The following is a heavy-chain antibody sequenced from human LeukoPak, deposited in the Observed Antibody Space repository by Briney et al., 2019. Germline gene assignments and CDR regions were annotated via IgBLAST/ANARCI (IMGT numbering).Heavy chain of an antibody. J-gene: IGHJ6*02. V-gene: IGHV1-18*01. D-gene: IGHD2-2*03. CDR3: ARDSVDIVVVPAAMGALRYYYYGMDV. Sequence: ASVKVSCKASRYTFTSYGISWVRQAPGQGLEWMGWISAYNGNTNYAQKLQGRVTMTTDTSTSTAYMELRSLRSDDTAVYYCARDSVDIVVVPAAMGALRYYYYGMDVWGQGTTVTVSS. CDR2: ISAYNGNT. CDR1: RYTFTSYG.